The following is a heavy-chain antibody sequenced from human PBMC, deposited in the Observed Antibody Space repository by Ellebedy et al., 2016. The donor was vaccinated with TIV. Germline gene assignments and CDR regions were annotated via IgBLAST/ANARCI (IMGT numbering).Heavy chain of an antibody. J-gene: IGHJ6*02. CDR1: GGSVSSGSYY. CDR2: IYYSGST. D-gene: IGHD3-3*01. CDR3: ARTFTIGELYPPMDV. Sequence: SETLSLTXTVSGGSVSSGSYYWSWIRQPPGKGLEWIGYIYYSGSTNYNPSLKSRVTISVDTSKNQFSLKLSSVTAADTAVYYCARTFTIGELYPPMDVWGQGTTVTVSS. V-gene: IGHV4-61*01.